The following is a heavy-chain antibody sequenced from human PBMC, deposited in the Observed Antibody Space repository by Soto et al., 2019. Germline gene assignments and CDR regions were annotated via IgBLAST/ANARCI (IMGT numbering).Heavy chain of an antibody. CDR3: ARAYSSGNKEAFDI. D-gene: IGHD3-22*01. Sequence: KTSETLSLTCTVSGGSISSGGYYWSWIRQHPGKGLEWIGYIYYSGSTYYNPSLKSRVTISVDTSKNQFSLKLSSVTAEDTAVYYCARAYSSGNKEAFDIWGQGTMVTVSS. CDR1: GGSISSGGYY. V-gene: IGHV4-31*03. J-gene: IGHJ3*02. CDR2: IYYSGST.